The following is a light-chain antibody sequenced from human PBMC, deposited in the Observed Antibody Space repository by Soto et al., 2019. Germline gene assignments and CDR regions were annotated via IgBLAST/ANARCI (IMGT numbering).Light chain of an antibody. J-gene: IGKJ4*01. CDR3: KQYGNLQLN. V-gene: IGKV1-33*01. Sequence: IQITQSPSSLSASVGDRVTVTCHASQDISNYLNWYQQKPGKAHKLMINDAYNLETGVKSRFSGGGSGKEFTLTITSMQPEDIAAYYCKQYGNLQLNFGGGHKVDIK. CDR2: DAY. CDR1: QDISNY.